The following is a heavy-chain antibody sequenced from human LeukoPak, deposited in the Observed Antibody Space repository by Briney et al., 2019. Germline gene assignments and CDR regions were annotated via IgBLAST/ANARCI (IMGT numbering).Heavy chain of an antibody. CDR1: GFTFSGFG. V-gene: IGHV3-30*18. Sequence: GGSLRLSCAASGFTFSGFGMHWVRQAPGKGLEWLAVISDHGRIGYYAASVKGRFTISRDNSKNKMYLQMDSLRPEDTAVYYCAKDRSKSLDNWGQGTLVTVSS. CDR3: AKDRSKSLDN. J-gene: IGHJ4*02. CDR2: ISDHGRIG. D-gene: IGHD3-16*02.